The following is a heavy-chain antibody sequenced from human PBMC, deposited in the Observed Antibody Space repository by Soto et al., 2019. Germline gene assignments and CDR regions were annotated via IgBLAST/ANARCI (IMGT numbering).Heavy chain of an antibody. CDR2: IGRGGDPI. CDR1: GFIFSEYQ. Sequence: GGSLRLSCVVSGFIFSEYQFNWVRQAPGKGLEWVSYIGRGGDPIYDAHSVKGRFTISRDDDKKSLYLQMDSLRVEDTAVYYCVGALTYEVPYYYYGMDVWGQGTTVTVSS. CDR3: VGALTYEVPYYYYGMDV. D-gene: IGHD3-16*01. V-gene: IGHV3-48*03. J-gene: IGHJ6*02.